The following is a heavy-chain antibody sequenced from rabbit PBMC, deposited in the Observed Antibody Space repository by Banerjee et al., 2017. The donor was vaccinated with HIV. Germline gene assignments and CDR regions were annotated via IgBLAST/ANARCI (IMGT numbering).Heavy chain of an antibody. D-gene: IGHD4-1*01. J-gene: IGHJ4*01. CDR3: ARDLAGVIGWNFGL. CDR2: IDPGSSAST. CDR1: GFDFSSNA. Sequence: QSLEESGGDLVKPGASLTLTCKASGFDFSSNAMCWVRQAPGKGLEWIGCIDPGSSASTWYASWAKGRFTITKTSSTTVTLQMTSLTAADMATYFCARDLAGVIGWNFGLWGQGTLVTVS. V-gene: IGHV1S40*01.